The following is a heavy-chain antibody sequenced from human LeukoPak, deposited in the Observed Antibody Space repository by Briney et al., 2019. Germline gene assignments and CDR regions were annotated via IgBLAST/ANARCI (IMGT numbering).Heavy chain of an antibody. CDR2: IIPILGIA. J-gene: IGHJ4*02. V-gene: IGHV1-69*04. Sequence: APVKPSCKASGGTFSSYAISWVRQAPGQGLEWMGRIIPILGIANYAQKFQGRVTITADKSTSTAYMELSSLRSEDTAVYYCARHRDTAMVTIGYWGAGTLVTVSS. CDR3: ARHRDTAMVTIGY. D-gene: IGHD5-18*01. CDR1: GGTFSSYA.